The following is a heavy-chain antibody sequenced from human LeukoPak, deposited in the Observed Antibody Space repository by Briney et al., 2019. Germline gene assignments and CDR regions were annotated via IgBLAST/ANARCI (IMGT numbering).Heavy chain of an antibody. J-gene: IGHJ4*02. CDR1: GFTFSSYA. CDR3: AKRYGDYESFDY. V-gene: IGHV3-23*01. D-gene: IGHD4-17*01. Sequence: GGSLRLSCAASGFTFSSYAMSWVRQAPGKGLEWVSAISGSGGSTYYADSVKGRFTISRDNSKNTLYLQMDSLRAEDTAVYYCAKRYGDYESFDYWGQGTLVTVSS. CDR2: ISGSGGST.